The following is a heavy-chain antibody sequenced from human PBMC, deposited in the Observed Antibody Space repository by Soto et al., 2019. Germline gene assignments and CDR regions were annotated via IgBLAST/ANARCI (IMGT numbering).Heavy chain of an antibody. CDR3: AREYCSGGSCFYYFDY. D-gene: IGHD2-15*01. CDR2: INPSGGNT. J-gene: IGHJ4*02. CDR1: GYTFTSYF. Sequence: ASVKVSCKASGYTFTSYFMHWVRQAPGQGLEWMGIINPSGGNTTYAQEFQGRVTMTRDTSTGTVYMDVSSLRSEDTAVYYCAREYCSGGSCFYYFDYWGRG. V-gene: IGHV1-46*01.